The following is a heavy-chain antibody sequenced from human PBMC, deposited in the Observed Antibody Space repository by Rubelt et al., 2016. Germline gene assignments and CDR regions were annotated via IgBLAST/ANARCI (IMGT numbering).Heavy chain of an antibody. Sequence: QVQLVQSGAEVKKPGASVKVSCKASGYTFTGYYMHWVRQAPGQGLEWVGRINPNSGGTKYAQKFQGRVTMTMDTSITTAYMELSRLRSDDTAVFYCARESSSGWYIDYWGQGTLVTVSS. D-gene: IGHD6-19*01. CDR3: ARESSSGWYIDY. CDR1: GYTFTGYY. J-gene: IGHJ4*02. CDR2: INPNSGGT. V-gene: IGHV1-2*06.